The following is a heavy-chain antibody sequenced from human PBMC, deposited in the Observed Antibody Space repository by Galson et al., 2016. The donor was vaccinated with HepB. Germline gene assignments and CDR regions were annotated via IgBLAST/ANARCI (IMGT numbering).Heavy chain of an antibody. CDR3: ATGVVPDGFGI. CDR2: MFTSGNS. D-gene: IGHD3-16*01. Sequence: TLSLTCTVSGGSISSGSYFCNWIRQPAGKGLEWIGSMFTSGNSNYNPSLKSRVTISLDTSKNQFFLKMSSVTAADTAVYYCATGVVPDGFGIWGQGTMVTVSS. V-gene: IGHV4-61*02. J-gene: IGHJ3*02. CDR1: GGSISSGSYF.